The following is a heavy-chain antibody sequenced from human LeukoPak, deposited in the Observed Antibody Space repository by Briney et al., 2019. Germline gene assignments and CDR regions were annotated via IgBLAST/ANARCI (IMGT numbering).Heavy chain of an antibody. D-gene: IGHD3-22*01. Sequence: SETLSLTCTVSGGSIRSSSYYWGWIRQPPGKGLEWIGSIYYSGSTYYNPSLKSRVTISVDTSKNQFSLKLSSVTAADTAVYCCARDSSGGYYYFDYWGQGTLVTVSS. CDR1: GGSIRSSSYY. CDR3: ARDSSGGYYYFDY. J-gene: IGHJ4*02. V-gene: IGHV4-39*07. CDR2: IYYSGST.